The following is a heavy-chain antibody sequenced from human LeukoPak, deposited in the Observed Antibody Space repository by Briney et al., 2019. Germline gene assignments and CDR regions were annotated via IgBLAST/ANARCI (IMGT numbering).Heavy chain of an antibody. CDR3: ARGFTFGGVIVSDAFDI. D-gene: IGHD3-16*02. CDR2: ISSGVSTV. V-gene: IGHV3-48*03. Sequence: GGSLRLSCAASGFTFSNYEMKCVRQVPGKGREGVSYISSGVSTVYYAGSVEGRFTISRDNAKNSLDLQMNSLRAEDTAVYYCARGFTFGGVIVSDAFDIWGQGTTVTVSS. J-gene: IGHJ3*02. CDR1: GFTFSNYE.